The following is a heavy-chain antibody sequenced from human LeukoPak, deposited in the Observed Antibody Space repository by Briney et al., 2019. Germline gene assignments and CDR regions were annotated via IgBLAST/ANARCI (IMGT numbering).Heavy chain of an antibody. CDR1: GFTVSSNY. D-gene: IGHD3-16*02. CDR3: ARDYPSFDY. Sequence: GGSLRLSCAASGFTVSSNYMSWVRQAPGKGLEWVSLIYSDSNTYYADSVKGRFTISRDNSKNTLYLQMNSLRAEDTAVYYCARDYPSFDYWGQGTLVTVSS. V-gene: IGHV3-53*01. J-gene: IGHJ4*02. CDR2: IYSDSNT.